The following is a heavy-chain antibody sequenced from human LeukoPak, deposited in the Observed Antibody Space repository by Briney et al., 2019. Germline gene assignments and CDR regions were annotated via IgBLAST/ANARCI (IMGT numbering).Heavy chain of an antibody. CDR1: GFTFSSYA. V-gene: IGHV3-30-3*01. D-gene: IGHD6-19*01. J-gene: IGHJ4*02. Sequence: GGSLRLSCAASGFTFSSYAMHWVRQAPGKGLEWVAVISYDGSNKYYADSVKGRFTISRDNSKNTLYLQMSSLRAEDTAVYYCARDVGGSGWLDYWGQGTLVTVSS. CDR3: ARDVGGSGWLDY. CDR2: ISYDGSNK.